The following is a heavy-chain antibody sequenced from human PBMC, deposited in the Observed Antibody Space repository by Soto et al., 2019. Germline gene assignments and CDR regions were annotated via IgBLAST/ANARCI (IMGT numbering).Heavy chain of an antibody. J-gene: IGHJ4*02. V-gene: IGHV3-30*18. Sequence: QVQLVQSGGGVVQPGTSLRLSCVASGFTFRTHGMHWVRQAPGKGLEWVAVISSDGSSKYYADSVKGRFTISRDNSKNTLYVQMNSLRLEDTAVYYCAKDRSSSWAFDYWGQGTLVTVSS. CDR1: GFTFRTHG. CDR3: AKDRSSSWAFDY. CDR2: ISSDGSSK. D-gene: IGHD2-15*01.